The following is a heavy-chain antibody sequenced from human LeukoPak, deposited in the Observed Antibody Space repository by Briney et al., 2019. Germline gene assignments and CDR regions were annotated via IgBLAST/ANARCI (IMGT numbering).Heavy chain of an antibody. CDR3: ARGGYYGSGNDFRFDP. J-gene: IGHJ5*02. CDR2: IYHSGRT. CDR1: GYSISSGYY. D-gene: IGHD3-10*01. V-gene: IGHV4-38-2*02. Sequence: SETLSLTCTVSGYSISSGYYWGWIRQPPGKGLEWIGCIYHSGRTYYNPSLKSRVTISVDTSKNQFSLKLSSVTAADTAVYYCARGGYYGSGNDFRFDPWGQGTLVTVSS.